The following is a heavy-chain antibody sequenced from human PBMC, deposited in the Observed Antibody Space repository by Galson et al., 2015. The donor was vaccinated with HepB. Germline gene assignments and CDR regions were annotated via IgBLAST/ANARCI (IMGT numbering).Heavy chain of an antibody. CDR1: GFTFRNYG. Sequence: SLRLSCAASGFTFRNYGMSWVRQAPGKGLEWVSAISGSGGSTYYADSVKGRFTISRDNSKSTVYLQMNSLRAEDTALYYCADSGWGITTPGTGWFDPWGQGTLVTVSS. J-gene: IGHJ5*02. V-gene: IGHV3-23*01. D-gene: IGHD6-13*01. CDR2: ISGSGGST. CDR3: ADSGWGITTPGTGWFDP.